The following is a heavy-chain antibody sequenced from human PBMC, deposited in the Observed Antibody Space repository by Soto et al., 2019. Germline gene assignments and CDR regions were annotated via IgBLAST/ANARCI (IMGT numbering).Heavy chain of an antibody. CDR3: AHRQEEDKMTTVINWFDP. J-gene: IGHJ5*02. CDR1: GFSLSTSGVG. V-gene: IGHV2-5*01. Sequence: SGPTLVNPTQPLTLTCTFSGFSLSTSGVGVGWIRQPPGKALEWLALIYWNDDKRYSPSLKSRLTITKDTSKNQVVLTMTNMDPVDTATYYCAHRQEEDKMTTVINWFDPWGQGTLVTVSS. CDR2: IYWNDDK. D-gene: IGHD4-17*01.